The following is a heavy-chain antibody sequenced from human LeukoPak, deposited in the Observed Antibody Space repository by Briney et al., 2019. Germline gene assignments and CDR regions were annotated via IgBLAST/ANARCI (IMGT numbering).Heavy chain of an antibody. Sequence: PGGSLRLSCGASGLTFSTYSMNWVRRAPGKGLEWVSYISSDSGARYYADSVKGRFTISRDNAKNSLYLQMNSLRAEDTAVYYCARATQPGFDPWGQETLVTVSS. D-gene: IGHD2-15*01. CDR3: ARATQPGFDP. V-gene: IGHV3-48*01. J-gene: IGHJ5*02. CDR1: GLTFSTYS. CDR2: ISSDSGAR.